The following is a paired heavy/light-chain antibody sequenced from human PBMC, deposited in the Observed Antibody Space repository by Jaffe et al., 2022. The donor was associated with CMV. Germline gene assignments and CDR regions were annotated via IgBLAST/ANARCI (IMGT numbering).Light chain of an antibody. V-gene: IGLV1-47*01. Sequence: QSVLTQPPLASGTPGQRVTISCSGSSPNIGTNYVYWYQQLPGTAPKVVIYRNDQRPSGVPDRFSGSKSGTSASLAISGLRSEDEADYYCAAWDDSLSGRVFGGGTKLTVL. J-gene: IGLJ3*02. CDR2: RND. CDR3: AAWDDSLSGRV. CDR1: SPNIGTNY.
Heavy chain of an antibody. Sequence: EVQLVESGGGLVQPGGSLRLSCSASGFIFGTYEMNWVRQAPGKGLEWLSYISSSGGTIYYADSVKDRFTISRDNAKDSLHLQMNSLRAEDTAVYYCAGQRFTSGSYTDYWGQGTLVIVSS. CDR3: AGQRFTSGSYTDY. CDR2: ISSSGGTI. V-gene: IGHV3-48*03. CDR1: GFIFGTYE. D-gene: IGHD6-19*01. J-gene: IGHJ4*02.